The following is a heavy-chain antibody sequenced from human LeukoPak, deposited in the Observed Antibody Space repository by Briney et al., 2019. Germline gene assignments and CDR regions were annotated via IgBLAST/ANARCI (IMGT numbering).Heavy chain of an antibody. CDR1: GGSFSGYY. CDR2: INHSGST. J-gene: IGHJ4*02. D-gene: IGHD6-19*01. V-gene: IGHV4-34*01. CDR3: ARVSSIAVAGETDY. Sequence: PSETLSLTCAVYGGSFSGYYWSWIRQPPGKGLEWIGEINHSGSTNYNPSLKSRVTISVDTSKNQFSLKLSSVTAADTAVYYCARVSSIAVAGETDYWGLGTLVTVSS.